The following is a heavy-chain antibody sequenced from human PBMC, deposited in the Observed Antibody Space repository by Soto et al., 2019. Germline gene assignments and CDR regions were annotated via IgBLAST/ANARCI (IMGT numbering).Heavy chain of an antibody. CDR3: ARVYTGAGFDY. D-gene: IGHD2-2*02. Sequence: QVQLVQSGAEVKKPGASVKVSCKASGYTFTSYGISWVRQAPGQGLEWMGWISADNGNTNYAQKLQGRVTMTTDTSTSTAYMGLRRLRSDETAGYYCARVYTGAGFDYWGQGTLVTVSS. J-gene: IGHJ4*02. CDR1: GYTFTSYG. CDR2: ISADNGNT. V-gene: IGHV1-18*01.